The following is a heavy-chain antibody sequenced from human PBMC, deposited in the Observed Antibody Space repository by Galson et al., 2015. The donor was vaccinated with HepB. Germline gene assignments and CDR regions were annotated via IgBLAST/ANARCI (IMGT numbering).Heavy chain of an antibody. V-gene: IGHV1-69*13. CDR3: ARGSYYASSGYYFYGWFDP. CDR2: IIPIFGTA. J-gene: IGHJ5*02. CDR1: GGTFSSSA. D-gene: IGHD3-22*01. Sequence: SVKVSCKASGGTFSSSAISWVRQAPGQGLEWLGGIIPIFGTANYAQKFQGRVTITADESTSTAYMELSSLRSEDTAVYYCARGSYYASSGYYFYGWFDPWGQGTLVTVSS.